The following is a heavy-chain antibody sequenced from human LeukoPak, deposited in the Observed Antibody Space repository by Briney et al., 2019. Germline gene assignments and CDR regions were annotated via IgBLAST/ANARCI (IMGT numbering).Heavy chain of an antibody. CDR2: ISAYNGNT. CDR1: GYTFTSYG. J-gene: IGHJ6*02. D-gene: IGHD6-19*01. CDR3: AREGIAVADYGMDV. V-gene: IGHV1-18*01. Sequence: GASVTVSCKASGYTFTSYGISWVRQAPGQGLEWMGWISAYNGNTNYAQKLQGRVTMTTDTSTSTAYTELRSLRSDDTAVYYCAREGIAVADYGMDVWGQGTTVTVSS.